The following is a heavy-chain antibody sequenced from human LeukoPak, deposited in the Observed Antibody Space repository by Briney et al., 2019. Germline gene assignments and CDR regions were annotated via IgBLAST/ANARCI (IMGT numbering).Heavy chain of an antibody. CDR1: GGSISSGGYS. CDR2: IYHSGST. Sequence: SETLSLTCAVSGGSISSGGYSWSWIRQPPGKGLEWIGYIYHSGSTYYNPSLKSRVTISVDRSKNQFSLKLSSVTAADTAVYYCARSEAPINWFDPWGQGTLVTVFS. J-gene: IGHJ5*02. CDR3: ARSEAPINWFDP. V-gene: IGHV4-30-2*01.